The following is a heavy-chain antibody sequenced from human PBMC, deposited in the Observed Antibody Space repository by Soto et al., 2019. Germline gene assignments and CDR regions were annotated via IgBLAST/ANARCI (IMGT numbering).Heavy chain of an antibody. D-gene: IGHD5-18*01. J-gene: IGHJ6*03. CDR3: AREDTNYYYMDV. V-gene: IGHV3-48*01. CDR2: ISSSSSTI. CDR1: GFTFSSYS. Sequence: GGSLRLSCAASGFTFSSYSMNWVRQAPGKGLEWVSYISSSSSTIYYADSVKGRFTISRDNAKNSLYLQMNSLRAEDTAVYYCAREDTNYYYMDVWGKGTTVTVSS.